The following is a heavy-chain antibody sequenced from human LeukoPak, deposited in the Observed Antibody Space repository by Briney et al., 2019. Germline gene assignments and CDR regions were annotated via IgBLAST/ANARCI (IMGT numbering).Heavy chain of an antibody. CDR1: GFIFSNYW. V-gene: IGHV3-74*01. CDR2: INSDGITS. J-gene: IGHJ4*02. CDR3: ARVWSGWYEIDY. D-gene: IGHD3-3*01. Sequence: PGGSLRLSCAASGFIFSNYWMHWVRQAPGKGLVLVSRINSDGITSTYADSVKGRFTISRDNSKNTLYLQMNSLRAEDTAVYYCARVWSGWYEIDYWGQGTLVTVSS.